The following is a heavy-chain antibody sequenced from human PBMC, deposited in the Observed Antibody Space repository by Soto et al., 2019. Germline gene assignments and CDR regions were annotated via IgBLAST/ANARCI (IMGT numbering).Heavy chain of an antibody. Sequence: PXASLWLSCAVCGYSINSDYYWCWIRQPPGKGLEWIGSVDHSGRTYYSPSLRSRLTIFIDTSKDQFSLRLTSVTAADTAMYFCAKKGYYHSGKINLFDSWAPRTLVTVYS. J-gene: IGHJ4*02. CDR3: AKKGYYHSGKINLFDS. CDR1: GYSINSDYY. V-gene: IGHV4-38-2*01. CDR2: VDHSGRT. D-gene: IGHD3-10*01.